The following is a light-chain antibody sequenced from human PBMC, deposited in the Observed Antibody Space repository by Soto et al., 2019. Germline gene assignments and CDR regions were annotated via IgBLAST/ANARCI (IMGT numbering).Light chain of an antibody. CDR2: GAS. CDR3: QQYNYWPLT. CDR1: QSVSNN. Sequence: EIVLTQSPGPLSLSPGERATLSCRSSQSVSNNYLAWYQQKPGQAPRLVLYGASTRATGVPARFSGSGSGTEFTLTISSLQSEDVAVYYCQQYNYWPLTFGGGTKVDIK. V-gene: IGKV3-15*01. J-gene: IGKJ4*01.